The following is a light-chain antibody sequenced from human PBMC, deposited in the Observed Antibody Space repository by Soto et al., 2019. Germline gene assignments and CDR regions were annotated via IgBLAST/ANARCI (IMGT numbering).Light chain of an antibody. Sequence: EIVLTQSPATLSLSPGERATLSCRASQSVGSFLAWYQQKPGQAPRLLIYDAANRATGIPARFSGSGSGTDLALLISSREPEDFAVYYCQQRSNWPPLTFGGGTKVEIK. J-gene: IGKJ4*01. V-gene: IGKV3-11*01. CDR1: QSVGSF. CDR2: DAA. CDR3: QQRSNWPPLT.